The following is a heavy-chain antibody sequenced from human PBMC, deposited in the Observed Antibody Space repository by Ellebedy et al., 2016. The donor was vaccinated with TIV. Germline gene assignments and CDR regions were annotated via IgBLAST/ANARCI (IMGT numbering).Heavy chain of an antibody. J-gene: IGHJ4*02. Sequence: GESLKISCAASGFTFSKYAMSWVRQAPGKGLEWVSAIRGSGDYTYYADSVKGRFTISRDNSKNTVYLQMNSLRAEDTAVYFCAKEYQYGSSGYFSCFDYWGQGTLVTASS. CDR3: AKEYQYGSSGYFSCFDY. D-gene: IGHD3-22*01. V-gene: IGHV3-23*01. CDR1: GFTFSKYA. CDR2: IRGSGDYT.